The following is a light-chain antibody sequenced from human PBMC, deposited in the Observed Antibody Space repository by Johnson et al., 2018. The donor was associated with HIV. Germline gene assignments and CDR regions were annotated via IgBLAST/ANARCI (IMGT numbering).Light chain of an antibody. CDR3: AAWDRGLGAHYV. V-gene: IGLV1-51*01. Sequence: QSVLTQPPSVSAAPGQKVTISCSGSSSNIGRNYVSWYQQLPGTAPKLLIYAKNKRPSGVPDRFSASKSGTSATLDIPGLQTGDAADYYCAAWDRGLGAHYVFGTGTKVTVL. CDR1: SSNIGRNY. CDR2: AKN. J-gene: IGLJ1*01.